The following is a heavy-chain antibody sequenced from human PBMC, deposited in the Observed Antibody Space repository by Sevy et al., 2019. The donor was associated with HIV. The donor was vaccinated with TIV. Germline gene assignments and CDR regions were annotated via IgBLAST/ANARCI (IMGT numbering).Heavy chain of an antibody. D-gene: IGHD3-3*01. CDR1: GYTFTDYY. CDR3: ARRYDFWSGYYGFDY. J-gene: IGHJ4*02. V-gene: IGHV1-2*06. CDR2: INPNSGGT. Sequence: ASVKVSCKTSGYTFTDYYMHWVRQAPGQELEWMGRINPNSGGTNYPQKFEGRVTMTRDTSISTAYMELNRLTSDDTAVYYCARRYDFWSGYYGFDYWGQGTLVTVSS.